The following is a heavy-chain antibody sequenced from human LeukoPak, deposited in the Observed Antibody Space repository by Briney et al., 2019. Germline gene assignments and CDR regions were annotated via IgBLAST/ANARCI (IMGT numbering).Heavy chain of an antibody. CDR2: IYQSGTT. CDR3: ARPHGSGSYYTPSGMDA. Sequence: SETLSLTCTVSGGSISSSSYYWGWIRQPPGKGLEWIGSIYQSGTTYYNPSLKSRVTISVDTSKNQFSLKLSSMTAADTAVYYCARPHGSGSYYTPSGMDAWAKGITVTVSS. D-gene: IGHD3-10*01. CDR1: GGSISSSSYY. J-gene: IGHJ6*03. V-gene: IGHV4-39*01.